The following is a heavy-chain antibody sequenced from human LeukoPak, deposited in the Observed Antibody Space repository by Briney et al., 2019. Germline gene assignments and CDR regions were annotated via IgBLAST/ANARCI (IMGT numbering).Heavy chain of an antibody. V-gene: IGHV3-21*01. CDR2: ITSSGTYI. CDR1: GFDFNNYN. Sequence: KPGGSLRLSCAASGFDFNNYNMNWVRQAPGKGLEWVSSITSSGTYIYYADSVKGRFTISRDNAKNSLYLQMNSLRAEDTAVYYCARVFLPQQLVDAFDIWGQGTMVTVSS. CDR3: ARVFLPQQLVDAFDI. D-gene: IGHD6-13*01. J-gene: IGHJ3*02.